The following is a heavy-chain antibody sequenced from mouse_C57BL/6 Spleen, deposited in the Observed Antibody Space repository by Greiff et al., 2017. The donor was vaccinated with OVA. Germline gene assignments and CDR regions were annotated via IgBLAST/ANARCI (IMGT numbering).Heavy chain of an antibody. CDR3: TRSRDGNYYFDY. Sequence: VQLQQSGAELVRPGASVTLSCKASGYTFTDYEMHWVKQTPVHGLEWIGAIDPETGGTAYNQKFKGKAILTADKSSRTAYMELRSLTSEDSAVYYCTRSRDGNYYFDYWGQGTTLTVSS. CDR2: IDPETGGT. D-gene: IGHD2-1*01. CDR1: GYTFTDYE. J-gene: IGHJ2*01. V-gene: IGHV1-15*01.